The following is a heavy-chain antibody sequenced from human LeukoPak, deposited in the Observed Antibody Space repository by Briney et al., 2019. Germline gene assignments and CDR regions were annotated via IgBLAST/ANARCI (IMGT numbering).Heavy chain of an antibody. CDR2: ISSSSSYI. CDR3: ARDLAVAGHFDY. CDR1: GFTFSNAW. V-gene: IGHV3-21*01. D-gene: IGHD6-19*01. J-gene: IGHJ4*02. Sequence: KPGGSLRLSCTASGFTFSNAWMSWVRQAPGKGLEWVSSISSSSSYIYYADSVKGRFTISRDNAKNSLYLQMNSLRAEDTAVYYCARDLAVAGHFDYWGQGTLVTVSS.